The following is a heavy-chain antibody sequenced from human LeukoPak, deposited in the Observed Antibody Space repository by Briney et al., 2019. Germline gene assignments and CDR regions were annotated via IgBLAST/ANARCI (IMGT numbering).Heavy chain of an antibody. CDR3: ARDEGYYGDYEGFDY. J-gene: IGHJ4*02. Sequence: GGSLRLSCAASGFTFSTYSMNWVRQAPGKGLEWVSYISGTSSLIYYADSVKGRFTISRDNAKNSLYLQMNSLRAEDTAVYYCARDEGYYGDYEGFDYWGQGTLVTVSS. CDR1: GFTFSTYS. V-gene: IGHV3-48*04. D-gene: IGHD4-17*01. CDR2: ISGTSSLI.